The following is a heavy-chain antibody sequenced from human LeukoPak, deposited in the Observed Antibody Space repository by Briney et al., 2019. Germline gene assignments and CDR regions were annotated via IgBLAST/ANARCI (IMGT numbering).Heavy chain of an antibody. CDR1: GGSISSGSYY. V-gene: IGHV4-61*02. CDR3: ASGHKWEPNNI. CDR2: IYTSGST. J-gene: IGHJ4*02. D-gene: IGHD1-26*01. Sequence: PSETLSLTCTVSGGSISSGSYYWSWIRQPAGKGLEWIGRIYTSGSTNYNPSLKSRVTISVDTSKNQFSLKLSSVTAADTAVYYCASGHKWEPNNIWGQGTLVTVSS.